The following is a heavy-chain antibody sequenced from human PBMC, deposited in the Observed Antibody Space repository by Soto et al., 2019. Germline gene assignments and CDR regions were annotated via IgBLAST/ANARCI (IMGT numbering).Heavy chain of an antibody. D-gene: IGHD5-12*01. CDR1: GFTFSSYG. CDR2: VWYDGGNK. Sequence: QVQLVESVGGVVQPGRSLRLSCAASGFTFSSYGMHWVRQAPGKGLEWVALVWYDGGNKYYADSVKGRFTISRDNSKNPLYLQMNSLRDEATAVYYCVRAAGYSGNDYVYYYGMDVWGQGTTVTVSS. J-gene: IGHJ6*02. CDR3: VRAAGYSGNDYVYYYGMDV. V-gene: IGHV3-33*01.